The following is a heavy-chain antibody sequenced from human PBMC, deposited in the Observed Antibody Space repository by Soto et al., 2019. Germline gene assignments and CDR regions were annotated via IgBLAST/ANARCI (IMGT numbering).Heavy chain of an antibody. Sequence: QVQLVESGGGVVQPGRSLRLSCAASGFTFSSYGMHWVRQAPGKGLEWVAVISYDGSNKYYADSVKGRLTISRDNSKNTLYLQMKSLRGEETAVYYCAKDNGSGCDWLRVGDASDIWGQGTMVTVSS. CDR2: ISYDGSNK. J-gene: IGHJ3*02. CDR1: GFTFSSYG. V-gene: IGHV3-30*18. CDR3: AKDNGSGCDWLRVGDASDI. D-gene: IGHD5-12*01.